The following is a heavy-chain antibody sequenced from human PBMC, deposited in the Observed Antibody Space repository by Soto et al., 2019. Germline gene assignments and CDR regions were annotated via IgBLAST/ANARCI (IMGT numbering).Heavy chain of an antibody. V-gene: IGHV4-59*01. J-gene: IGHJ6*02. CDR3: ARQSGSGRSYYYYGMDV. Sequence: SETLSLTCTVSGGSIGSYYWSWIRQPPGKGLEWIGYIYYSGSTNYNPSLKSRVTISVDTSKNQFSLKLSSVTAADTAVYYCARQSGSGRSYYYYGMDVWGQGTTVTVSS. D-gene: IGHD3-10*01. CDR1: GGSIGSYY. CDR2: IYYSGST.